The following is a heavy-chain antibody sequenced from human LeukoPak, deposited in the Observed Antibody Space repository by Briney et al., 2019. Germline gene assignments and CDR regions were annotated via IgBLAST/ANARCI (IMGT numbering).Heavy chain of an antibody. D-gene: IGHD2-2*01. V-gene: IGHV3-30-3*01. CDR3: ARQKPCSTSCYFRAYYYYGMDV. CDR2: ISYDGSNK. CDR1: GFTFSSYA. J-gene: IGHJ6*02. Sequence: GGSLRLSCAASGFTFSSYAMHWVRQAPGKGLEWVAVISYDGSNKYYADSVKGRFTISRDNSKNTLYLQMNSLRAEDTAVYYCARQKPCSTSCYFRAYYYYGMDVWGQGTTVTVSS.